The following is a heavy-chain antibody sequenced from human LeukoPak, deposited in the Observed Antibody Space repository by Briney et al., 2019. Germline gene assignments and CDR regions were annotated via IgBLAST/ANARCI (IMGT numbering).Heavy chain of an antibody. J-gene: IGHJ4*02. CDR2: IIPIFGTA. CDR1: GYTFTSNY. D-gene: IGHD1-1*01. CDR3: ARRPLELYYFDY. V-gene: IGHV1-69*06. Sequence: SVKVSCKAFGYTFTSNYMHWVRQAPGQGLEWMGGIIPIFGTANYAQKFQGRVTITADKSTSTAYMELSSLRSEDTAVYYCARRPLELYYFDYWGQGTLVTVSS.